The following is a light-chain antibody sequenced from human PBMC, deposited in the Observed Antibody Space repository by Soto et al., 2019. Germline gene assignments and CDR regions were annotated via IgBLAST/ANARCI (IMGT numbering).Light chain of an antibody. CDR2: GAS. CDR3: QQYHNWPPIT. J-gene: IGKJ5*01. CDR1: QSVSSN. Sequence: EIVMTQSPATLSVSPWERATLSCRASQSVSSNLAWYQQKPGQAPRLLVYGASTRATGIPARFSGSGSGTEFTLTLSSLQSEDFAVYYCQQYHNWPPITFGQGTRLEIK. V-gene: IGKV3-15*01.